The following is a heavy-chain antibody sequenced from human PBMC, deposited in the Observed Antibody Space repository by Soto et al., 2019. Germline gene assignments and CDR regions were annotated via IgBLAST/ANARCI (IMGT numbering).Heavy chain of an antibody. CDR2: MNPNSGNT. Sequence: QVQLVQSGAEVKKPGASVKVSCKASGYTFTSYDINWVRQATGQGLEWMGWMNPNSGNTGYAQKFQGRVTMTRNTSISSTSLELSSLRSDATAVYSCARAWGTPRDYWGQGTLVTVSS. CDR1: GYTFTSYD. D-gene: IGHD3-16*01. J-gene: IGHJ4*02. CDR3: ARAWGTPRDY. V-gene: IGHV1-8*01.